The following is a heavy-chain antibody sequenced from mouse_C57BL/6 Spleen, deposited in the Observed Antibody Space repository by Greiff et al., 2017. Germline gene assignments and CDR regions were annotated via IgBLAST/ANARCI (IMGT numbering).Heavy chain of an antibody. D-gene: IGHD2-4*01. CDR3: ARPGDYDWFAY. CDR2: ISSGSSTI. J-gene: IGHJ3*01. Sequence: EVQLVESGGGLVKPGGSLKLSCAASGFTFSDYGIHWVRQAPEKGLEWVAYISSGSSTIYYADTVKGRFTISRDNAKNTLFRQMTSLRSEDTAMYYCARPGDYDWFAYWGQGTLVTVSA. V-gene: IGHV5-17*01. CDR1: GFTFSDYG.